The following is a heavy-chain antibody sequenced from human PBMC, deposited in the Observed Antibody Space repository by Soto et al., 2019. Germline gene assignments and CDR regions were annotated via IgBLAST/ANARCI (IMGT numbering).Heavy chain of an antibody. J-gene: IGHJ3*01. D-gene: IGHD3-16*02. CDR3: ARLYGLDAFDF. Sequence: QVQLQASGPGLVTPSETLSLTCTVSGGSMSSYYWSWIRQPPVKGLEWIGYSFYSGSTNYKPSLQSRVTISVDTSKNQFSLKLSSVTAADTAVYYCARLYGLDAFDFWGKGTMVTVSS. V-gene: IGHV4-59*08. CDR1: GGSMSSYY. CDR2: SFYSGST.